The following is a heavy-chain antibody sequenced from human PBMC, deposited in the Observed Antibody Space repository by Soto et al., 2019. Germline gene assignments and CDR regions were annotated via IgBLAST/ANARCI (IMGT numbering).Heavy chain of an antibody. Sequence: VGSLRLSCAASGFTFSSYAMSWVRQAPGKGLEWVSAISGSGGSTYYADSVKGRFTISRDNSKNTLYLQMNSLRAEDTAVYYCAKDNSYYYDSSGYYYGYWGQGTLVTVSS. CDR1: GFTFSSYA. J-gene: IGHJ4*02. CDR3: AKDNSYYYDSSGYYYGY. D-gene: IGHD3-22*01. V-gene: IGHV3-23*01. CDR2: ISGSGGST.